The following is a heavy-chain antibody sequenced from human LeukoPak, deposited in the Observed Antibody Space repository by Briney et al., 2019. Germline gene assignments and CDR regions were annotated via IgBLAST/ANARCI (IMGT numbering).Heavy chain of an antibody. CDR1: GFTFSNYS. J-gene: IGHJ4*02. CDR2: ISTTSTYI. CDR3: ASGFLERATYSFDF. D-gene: IGHD5-24*01. Sequence: GGSLRLSCAASGFTFSNYSMNWVRQAPGQGLEWVSSISTTSTYIYYADSVKGRFTISRDNAKNSLYLQMNSLRAEHTAFYYCASGFLERATYSFDFWGQGTLVTVSS. V-gene: IGHV3-21*01.